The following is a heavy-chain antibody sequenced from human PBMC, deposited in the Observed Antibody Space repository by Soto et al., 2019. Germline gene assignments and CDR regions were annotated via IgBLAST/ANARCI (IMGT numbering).Heavy chain of an antibody. D-gene: IGHD6-13*01. CDR2: IYHSGNT. J-gene: IGHJ1*01. V-gene: IGHV4-59*01. CDR1: GGSFSSNY. CDR3: ATSITVVGSLRH. Sequence: QVQLQESGPGLVKPSETLSLTCTVSGGSFSSNYWSWIRQPPGKGLEWIGNIYHSGNTNYNPSLSSRVTISVDTSKNQFSLILSSVTAADTAMYYCATSITVVGSLRHWGQGTLVIVSS.